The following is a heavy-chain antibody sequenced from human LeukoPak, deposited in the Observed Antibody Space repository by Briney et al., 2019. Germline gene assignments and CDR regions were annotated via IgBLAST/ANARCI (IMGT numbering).Heavy chain of an antibody. V-gene: IGHV3-21*01. CDR3: ARLVGGSEGY. D-gene: IGHD4-23*01. J-gene: IGHJ4*02. CDR1: GFTFSSYS. Sequence: AGSLRLSCAASGFTFSSYSMNWVRQAPGKGLEWVSSISSSSSYIYYADSVKGRFTISRDNAKNSLYLQMNSPRAEDMDLCYCARLVGGSEGYWGQGTLVTVSS. CDR2: ISSSSSYI.